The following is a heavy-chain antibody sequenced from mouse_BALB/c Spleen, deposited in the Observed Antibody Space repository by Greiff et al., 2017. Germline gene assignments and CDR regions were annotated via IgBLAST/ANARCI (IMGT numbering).Heavy chain of an antibody. CDR3: ARDQTVYAMDY. CDR2: ISSGGSYT. CDR1: GFTFSSYA. D-gene: IGHD1-1*01. V-gene: IGHV5-9-4*01. Sequence: EVMLVESGGGLVKPGGSLKLSCAASGFTFSSYAMSWVRQSPEKRLEWVAEISSGGSYTYYPDTVTGRFTISRDNAKNTLYLEMSSLRSEDTAMYYCARDQTVYAMDYWGQGTSVTVSS. J-gene: IGHJ4*01.